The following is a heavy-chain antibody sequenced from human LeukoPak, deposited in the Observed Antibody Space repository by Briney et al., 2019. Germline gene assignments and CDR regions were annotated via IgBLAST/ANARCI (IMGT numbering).Heavy chain of an antibody. D-gene: IGHD6-19*01. CDR1: GYTFTGYF. J-gene: IGHJ4*02. CDR2: MNPNSGNT. CDR3: ARVQSSGWDY. V-gene: IGHV1-8*02. Sequence: GASVKVSCKASGYTFTGYFMHWVRQAPGQGLEWMGWMNPNSGNTGYAQKFQGRVTMTRNTSISTAYMELSSLRSEDTAVYYCARVQSSGWDYWGQGTLVTVSS.